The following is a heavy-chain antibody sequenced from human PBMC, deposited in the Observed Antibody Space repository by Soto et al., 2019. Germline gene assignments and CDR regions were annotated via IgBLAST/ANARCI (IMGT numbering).Heavy chain of an antibody. CDR2: ISAYNGNT. J-gene: IGHJ5*02. Sequence: QVQLVQSGAEVKKPGASVKVSCKASGYTFTSYGISWVRQAPGQGLEWMGWISAYNGNTNYAQKLQGRVTMTTDTSTSTAYMELRSLRSDDTAVYYCARIVSSGRYCSGSSCYVDWFDPWGQGTLVTVSS. CDR3: ARIVSSGRYCSGSSCYVDWFDP. CDR1: GYTFTSYG. V-gene: IGHV1-18*04. D-gene: IGHD2-15*01.